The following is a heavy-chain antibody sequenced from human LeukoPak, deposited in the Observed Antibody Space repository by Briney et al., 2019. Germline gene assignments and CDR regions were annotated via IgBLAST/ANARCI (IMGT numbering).Heavy chain of an antibody. V-gene: IGHV1-8*01. Sequence: ASVKVSCKASGHTFTSYDIKWVRQATGQGLEWIGWMTPNSGNTGYAQKFQGRVTMTRNTSINTAYMELSSLRFEDTAVYYCARGIRRNINYWFDPWGQGTLVTVSS. CDR1: GHTFTSYD. D-gene: IGHD4-11*01. CDR3: ARGIRRNINYWFDP. CDR2: MTPNSGNT. J-gene: IGHJ5*02.